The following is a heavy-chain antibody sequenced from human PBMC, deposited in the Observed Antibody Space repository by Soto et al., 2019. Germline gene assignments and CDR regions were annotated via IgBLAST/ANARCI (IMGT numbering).Heavy chain of an antibody. Sequence: PSETLSLTCAVSGGSISSGGYSWSWIRQPPRKGLEWIGYIYHSGSTYYNPSLKSRVTISVDRSKNQFSLKLSSVTAADTAVYYCAREKMTTVTRGSYFDYWGQGTLVTVSS. CDR1: GGSISSGGYS. V-gene: IGHV4-30-2*01. J-gene: IGHJ4*02. D-gene: IGHD4-17*01. CDR2: IYHSGST. CDR3: AREKMTTVTRGSYFDY.